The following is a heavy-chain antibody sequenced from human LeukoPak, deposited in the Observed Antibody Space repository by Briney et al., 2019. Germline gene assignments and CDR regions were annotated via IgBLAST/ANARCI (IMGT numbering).Heavy chain of an antibody. Sequence: EASVKVSCKASGYTFTGYYMHWVRQAPGQGLEWMGWINPNSGGTNYAQKFQGRVTMTRDTSISTAYMELSRLRSDDTAVYYCASNRPDSSGYLDYWGQGTLVTVSS. D-gene: IGHD3-22*01. CDR3: ASNRPDSSGYLDY. CDR2: INPNSGGT. V-gene: IGHV1-2*02. CDR1: GYTFTGYY. J-gene: IGHJ4*02.